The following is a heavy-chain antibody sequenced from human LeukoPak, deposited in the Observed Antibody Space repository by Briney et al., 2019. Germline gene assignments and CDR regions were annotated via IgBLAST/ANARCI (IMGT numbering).Heavy chain of an antibody. J-gene: IGHJ6*03. CDR2: IYNDGSST. V-gene: IGHV3-74*01. CDR1: GFTFSSYL. CDR3: VRDYHYYIDV. Sequence: GGSLRFSCVASGFTFSSYLMQWVRQTPGKGLVSVSYIYNDGSSTSYADSVKGRFTISRDNAKNTLYLQMNSLRAEDTAIYYCVRDYHYYIDVWGKGTTVIVSS.